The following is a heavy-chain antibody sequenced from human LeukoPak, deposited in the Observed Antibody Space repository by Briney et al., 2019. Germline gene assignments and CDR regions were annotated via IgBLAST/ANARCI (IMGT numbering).Heavy chain of an antibody. D-gene: IGHD6-25*01. CDR3: ARSYGGSDNWFDP. Sequence: GGSLRLSCAASGFTFSSYSMNWVRQAPGKGLEWVSSISSSSSYIYYADSVKGRFTISRDNAKNSLYLQMNSLRAEDTAVYYCARSYGGSDNWFDPWGQGTLVTVSS. V-gene: IGHV3-21*01. CDR2: ISSSSSYI. CDR1: GFTFSSYS. J-gene: IGHJ5*02.